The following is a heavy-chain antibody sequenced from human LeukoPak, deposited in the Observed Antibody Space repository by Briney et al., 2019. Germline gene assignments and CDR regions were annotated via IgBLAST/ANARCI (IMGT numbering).Heavy chain of an antibody. V-gene: IGHV3-15*07. D-gene: IGHD3-10*01. CDR3: TTYTFGSPY. Sequence: GGSLRLSCAASGFTFSNAWMNWARQSPGKGLEWVGRIKPNSDDGTTDYAAPVKGRITISRDDSKNTLFLQMNSLKNEDTAVYYCTTYTFGSPYWGQGTLVTVSS. J-gene: IGHJ4*02. CDR2: IKPNSDDGTT. CDR1: GFTFSNAW.